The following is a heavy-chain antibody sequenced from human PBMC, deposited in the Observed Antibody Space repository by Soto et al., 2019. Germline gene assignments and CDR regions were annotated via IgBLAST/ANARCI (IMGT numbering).Heavy chain of an antibody. D-gene: IGHD1-7*01. CDR2: ISYDGTNK. Sequence: GGSLRLSCAASGFSLSSYAMHWVRQAPGKGLDWVAVISYDGTNKYYADSVKGRFTISRDNSKNTLYLQMNSLRTEDTAVYYCARGTPNWNYPPWGQGTLVTVSS. J-gene: IGHJ5*02. CDR3: ARGTPNWNYPP. CDR1: GFSLSSYA. V-gene: IGHV3-30-3*01.